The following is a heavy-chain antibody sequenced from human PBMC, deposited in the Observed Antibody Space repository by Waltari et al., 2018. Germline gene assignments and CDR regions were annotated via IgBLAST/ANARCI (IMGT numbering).Heavy chain of an antibody. CDR3: ARDGYNMD. V-gene: IGHV3-53*01. CDR2: IYSGGST. Sequence: EVQLVESGGGLVQPVGSVRLSCSASAFTVSSNYMSWVRQAPGKGLEWVSVIYSGGSTYYADSVKGRFTISRDNSKKTLYLQMNSLRAEDTAVYYCARDGYNMDWGQGTLVTVSS. J-gene: IGHJ4*02. D-gene: IGHD5-12*01. CDR1: AFTVSSNY.